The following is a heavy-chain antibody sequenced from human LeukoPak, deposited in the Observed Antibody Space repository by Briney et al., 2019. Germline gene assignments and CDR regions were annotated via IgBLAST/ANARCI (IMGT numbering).Heavy chain of an antibody. CDR1: GGSMTSYY. CDR2: IYNSGST. V-gene: IGHV4-59*01. CDR3: ARITDGRDGYNYYYGMDV. J-gene: IGHJ6*02. D-gene: IGHD5-24*01. Sequence: SETLSLTCTVSGGSMTSYYWSWSRQPPGKGLEWIGFIYNSGSTNYNPSLKSRVTISVDTSKKQFSLKLSSVTAADTAVYYCARITDGRDGYNYYYGMDVWGQGTTVTVSS.